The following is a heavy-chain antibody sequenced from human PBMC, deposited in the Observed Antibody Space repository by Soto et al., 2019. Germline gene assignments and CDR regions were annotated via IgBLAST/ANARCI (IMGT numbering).Heavy chain of an antibody. Sequence: PGGSLRLSCAASGFMFSAYTMNWVRQAPGKGLEWLSSISDDSSYIDYADSQRGRFTVSRDNARNSLYLQIDSLGVEDTAVYYCATPYYFNHWGPGTLVTVSS. CDR1: GFMFSAYT. CDR3: ATPYYFNH. D-gene: IGHD3-16*01. V-gene: IGHV3-21*06. J-gene: IGHJ1*01. CDR2: ISDDSSYI.